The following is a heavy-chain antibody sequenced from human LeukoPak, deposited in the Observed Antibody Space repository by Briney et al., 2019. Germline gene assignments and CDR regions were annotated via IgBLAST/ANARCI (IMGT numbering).Heavy chain of an antibody. J-gene: IGHJ3*02. CDR1: GYSFPIYW. CDR3: ARRYCSSTTCYRDAFDI. D-gene: IGHD2-2*01. V-gene: IGHV5-51*01. Sequence: GEPLKISCRGSGYSFPIYWIGWVRQMPGKGLDWMGIIYPGDSDTRYSPSFQGRVTISADKSISTAYLQWSSLRASDTAMYYCARRYCSSTTCYRDAFDIWGQGTMVTVSS. CDR2: IYPGDSDT.